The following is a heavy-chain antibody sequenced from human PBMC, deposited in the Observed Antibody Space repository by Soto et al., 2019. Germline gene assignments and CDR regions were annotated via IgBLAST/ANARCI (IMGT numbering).Heavy chain of an antibody. D-gene: IGHD6-13*01. V-gene: IGHV3-33*01. CDR2: IWYDGSNK. J-gene: IGHJ4*02. CDR3: ARDRRSSSWKHFDY. CDR1: GFTFSSYG. Sequence: GGSLRLSCAASGFTFSSYGMHWVRQAPGKGLEWVAVIWYDGSNKYYADSVKGRFTISRDNSKNTLYLQMNSLRAEDTAVYYCARDRRSSSWKHFDYWGQGTLVTLSS.